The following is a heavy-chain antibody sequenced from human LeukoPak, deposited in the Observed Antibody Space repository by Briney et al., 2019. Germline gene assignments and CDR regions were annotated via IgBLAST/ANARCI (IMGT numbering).Heavy chain of an antibody. CDR1: GFTFSSYS. CDR3: ARLGAVVVAATGIDY. Sequence: PGGSLRLSCAASGFTFSSYSMNWVRQTPGKGLEWVSSISSSSDYIYYADSVKGRFTISRDNAKNSLYLQMNSLRAEDTALYYCARLGAVVVAATGIDYWGQGTLVTVSS. V-gene: IGHV3-21*04. J-gene: IGHJ4*02. CDR2: ISSSSDYI. D-gene: IGHD2-15*01.